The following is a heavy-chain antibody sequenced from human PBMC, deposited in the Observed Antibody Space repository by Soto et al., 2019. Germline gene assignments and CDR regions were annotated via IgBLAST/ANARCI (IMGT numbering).Heavy chain of an antibody. J-gene: IGHJ4*02. D-gene: IGHD5-18*01. CDR3: SRAVGGFTYGYPDY. V-gene: IGHV2-70*01. Sequence: GSGPTLVNPTQTLTLTCTFSGFSLSTTGMCVGWIRQPPGKALEWPALIDWADDKYYSTSLKTRLTISKDTSKNQVVLTMTNVEPVDTATYFCSRAVGGFTYGYPDYWGQGTLVTVSS. CDR2: IDWADDK. CDR1: GFSLSTTGMC.